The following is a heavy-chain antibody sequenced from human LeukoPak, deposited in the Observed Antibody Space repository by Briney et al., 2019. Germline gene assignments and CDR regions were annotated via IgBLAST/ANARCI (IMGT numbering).Heavy chain of an antibody. CDR3: ARDLNGARDY. J-gene: IGHJ4*02. D-gene: IGHD2-8*01. CDR1: GFAFSTNW. Sequence: GGSLRLSCAASGFAFSTNWMHWVRHAPGKGLVWVSRIDIDGTITSYADSVKGRFTISRDNAKNTLYLQMNSLRVEDTAVYYCARDLNGARDYWGQGTLVSVSS. CDR2: IDIDGTIT. V-gene: IGHV3-74*03.